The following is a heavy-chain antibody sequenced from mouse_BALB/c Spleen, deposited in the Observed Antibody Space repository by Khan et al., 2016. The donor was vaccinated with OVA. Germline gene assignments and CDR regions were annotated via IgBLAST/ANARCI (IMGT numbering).Heavy chain of an antibody. CDR1: GYIFTNYW. Sequence: VQLKQSGTVLARPGASVKMSCKASGYIFTNYWIHWVKQRPGQGLEWIGGIYPGNTDTSYNQKFKGKAKLTAVTSATTAYMELSSLTNEDSAVYYGTRAGYGAFAYWGQGTLVTVSA. CDR3: TRAGYGAFAY. J-gene: IGHJ3*01. CDR2: IYPGNTDT. V-gene: IGHV1-5*01. D-gene: IGHD1-1*01.